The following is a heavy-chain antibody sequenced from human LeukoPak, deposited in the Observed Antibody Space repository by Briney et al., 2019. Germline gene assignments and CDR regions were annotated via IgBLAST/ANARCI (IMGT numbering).Heavy chain of an antibody. V-gene: IGHV4-4*02. D-gene: IGHD1-26*01. CDR3: TRESGAFSPFGF. CDR2: VHLSGAT. CDR1: GGSITTTNW. J-gene: IGHJ4*02. Sequence: SGTLSPTCAVSGGSITTTNWWSWVRQPPGKGLEWIGEVHLSGATNYNPSLESRVSMSIDKSKNHLSLEVTSVTAADTAIYYCTRESGAFSPFGFWGQGTLLTVSS.